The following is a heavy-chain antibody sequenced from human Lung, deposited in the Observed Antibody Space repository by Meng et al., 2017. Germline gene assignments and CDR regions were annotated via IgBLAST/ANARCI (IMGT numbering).Heavy chain of an antibody. V-gene: IGHV1-2*06. CDR2: IDPKNGDT. D-gene: IGHD6-13*01. CDR1: GYTFAAYW. J-gene: IGHJ4*02. Sequence: QVQRVQSETEGKKPGASVKLSCKPSGYTFAAYWINWLRQAPGQGLEWMGRIDPKNGDTHYAQKFQGRVTMTGDTYISTAYMDLSGLRSDDTAVYYCARDEDISAAGKLFGDYWGQGTLVTVSS. CDR3: ARDEDISAAGKLFGDY.